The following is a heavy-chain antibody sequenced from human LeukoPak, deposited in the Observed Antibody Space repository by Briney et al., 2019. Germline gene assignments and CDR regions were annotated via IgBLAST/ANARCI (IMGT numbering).Heavy chain of an antibody. J-gene: IGHJ6*02. Sequence: ASVKVSCKASGYTFTGYYMHWVRQAPGQGLEWMGWINPNSGGTNYAQKFQGRVTMTRDTSISTAYMELSRLRSDDTAVYYCARAHSSSHYYYYGMDVWGQGTTVTVSS. D-gene: IGHD6-6*01. CDR3: ARAHSSSHYYYYGMDV. CDR1: GYTFTGYY. V-gene: IGHV1-2*02. CDR2: INPNSGGT.